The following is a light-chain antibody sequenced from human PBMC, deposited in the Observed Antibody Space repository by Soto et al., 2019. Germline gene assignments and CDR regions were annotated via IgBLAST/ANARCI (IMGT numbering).Light chain of an antibody. V-gene: IGKV1-5*03. Sequence: DIQMTQSPSTVAASIGDRVTITCRASHSDDKFLAWYQQKPGKAPKLLIYQASTLQTGVPSRFSGSGSGTEFTLTISSLQGDDIETYYCQQYHSSFGLYTFGRGTKLEIK. CDR1: HSDDKF. CDR2: QAS. CDR3: QQYHSSFGLYT. J-gene: IGKJ2*01.